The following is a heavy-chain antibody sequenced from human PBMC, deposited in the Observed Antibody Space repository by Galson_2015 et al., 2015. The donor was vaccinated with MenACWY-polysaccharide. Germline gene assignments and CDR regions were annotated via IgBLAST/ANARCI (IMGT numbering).Heavy chain of an antibody. CDR3: AKYGSGSFYLD. J-gene: IGHJ4*02. CDR2: ISASGGGT. Sequence: SLRLSCAASGFTFTTYAMNWVRQAPGKGLEWVSAISASGGGTHYADSVKGRFTISRDNSKNTLNLQMNSLRAEDTAVYYCAKYGSGSFYLDWGQGTLVTVSS. CDR1: GFTFTTYA. V-gene: IGHV3-23*01. D-gene: IGHD3-10*01.